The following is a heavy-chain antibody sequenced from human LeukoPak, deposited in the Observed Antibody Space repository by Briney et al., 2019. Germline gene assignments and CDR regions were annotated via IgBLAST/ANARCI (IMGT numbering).Heavy chain of an antibody. CDR1: GFTFS. CDR2: IRHDGTDE. J-gene: IGHJ5*02. D-gene: IGHD7-27*01. CDR3: AKDGNWASVS. V-gene: IGHV3-30*02. Sequence: GGSLRLSCVGSGFTFSVHWVRQVPGKGLEWLTFIRHDGTDEHYADSVRGRFTISRDNSKNTVYLQMNSLRPEDTALYYCAKDGNWASVSWGQGTLVTVSS.